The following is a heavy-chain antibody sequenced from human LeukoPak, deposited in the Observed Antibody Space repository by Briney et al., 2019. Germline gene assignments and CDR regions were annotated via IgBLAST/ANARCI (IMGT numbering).Heavy chain of an antibody. CDR2: KYARGSS. J-gene: IGHJ3*02. CDR1: GGSISNYY. Sequence: PSETLSLTCTVSGGSISNYYWSGIRQPAGKGLEWIGRKYARGSSNYNPPVQSRVTMSVDTSKNQFSLKLRSVTAADTAVYYCARGRYCNADICTGGDSFDIWGQGTMVSVSP. CDR3: ARGRYCNADICTGGDSFDI. V-gene: IGHV4-4*07. D-gene: IGHD2/OR15-2a*01.